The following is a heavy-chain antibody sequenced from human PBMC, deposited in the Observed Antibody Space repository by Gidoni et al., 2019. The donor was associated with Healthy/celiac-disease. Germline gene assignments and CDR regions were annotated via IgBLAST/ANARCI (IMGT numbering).Heavy chain of an antibody. CDR1: GFTFSSYG. CDR3: ARPSSGYSAPFDP. V-gene: IGHV3-33*01. Sequence: QVQLVESGGGVVQPGRSLRLSCAASGFTFSSYGMHWVRQAPGKGLEWVAVIWHDGSNKYYADSVKGRFTISRDNSKNTLYLQMNSLRAEDTAVYYCARPSSGYSAPFDPWGQGTLVTVSS. D-gene: IGHD3-22*01. J-gene: IGHJ5*02. CDR2: IWHDGSNK.